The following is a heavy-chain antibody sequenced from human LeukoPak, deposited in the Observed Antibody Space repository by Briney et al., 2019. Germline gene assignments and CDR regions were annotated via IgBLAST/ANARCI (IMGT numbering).Heavy chain of an antibody. CDR2: ISYDGSNK. CDR3: ARATIAAAGTLLYLDY. J-gene: IGHJ4*02. V-gene: IGHV3-30-3*01. D-gene: IGHD6-13*01. Sequence: PGGSLRLSCAASGFTFSSYAMHWVRQAPGKGLEWVAVISYDGSNKYYADSVKGRFTISRDNSKNTLYLQMNSLRAEDTAVYYCARATIAAAGTLLYLDYWGQGTLVTVSS. CDR1: GFTFSSYA.